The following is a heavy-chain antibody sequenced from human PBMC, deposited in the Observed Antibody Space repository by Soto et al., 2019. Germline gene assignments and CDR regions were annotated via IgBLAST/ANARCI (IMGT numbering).Heavy chain of an antibody. V-gene: IGHV1-18*01. CDR3: AREGGSGYYYYYYGKDV. Sequence: GASVKVSCKASGYTFTSYGISWVRQAPGQGLEWMGWISAYNGNTNYAQKLQGRVTMTTDTSTSTAYMELRSLRSDDTAVYYCAREGGSGYYYYYYGKDVWGQGTTVTVSS. D-gene: IGHD3-22*01. CDR2: ISAYNGNT. CDR1: GYTFTSYG. J-gene: IGHJ6*02.